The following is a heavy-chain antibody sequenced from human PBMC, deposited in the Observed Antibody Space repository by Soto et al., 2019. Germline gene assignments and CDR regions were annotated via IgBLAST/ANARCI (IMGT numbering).Heavy chain of an antibody. D-gene: IGHD1-26*01. CDR3: ARQVTREAHWFDP. V-gene: IGHV4-39*01. Sequence: PSETLSLTCTVSGGSISSSSHYWGWIRQPPGKGLEWIGSIYYSGSTYYNPSLKSRVTISVDTSKNQFSLKLSSVTAADTAVYYCARQVTREAHWFDPWGQGTLVTVSS. CDR1: GGSISSSSHY. CDR2: IYYSGST. J-gene: IGHJ5*02.